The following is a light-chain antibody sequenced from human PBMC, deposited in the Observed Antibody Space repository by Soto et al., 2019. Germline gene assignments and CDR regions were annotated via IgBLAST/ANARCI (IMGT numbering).Light chain of an antibody. J-gene: IGKJ4*01. V-gene: IGKV1-39*01. CDR3: QQSYSTPRLT. CDR2: AAS. Sequence: IPITHSPSSLSASVLYRVTITCRASQSISSYLNWYQQKPGKAPKLLIYAASSLQSGVPSRFSGSGSGTDFTLTISSLQPEDFATYYCQQSYSTPRLTFGGGTKVDIK. CDR1: QSISSY.